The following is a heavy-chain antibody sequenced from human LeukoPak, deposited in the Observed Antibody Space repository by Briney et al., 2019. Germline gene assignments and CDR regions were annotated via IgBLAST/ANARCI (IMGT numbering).Heavy chain of an antibody. D-gene: IGHD3-9*01. CDR3: AHRDYDILTGYYKNNWFDP. Sequence: SGPTLVKPTQTLTLTCTFSGFSLSTSGVGVGWIRQPPGKALEWLALIYWDDDKRYSPSLKSRLTITKDTPKNQVVLTMTNMDPVDTATYYCAHRDYDILTGYYKNNWFDPWGQGTLVTVSS. CDR1: GFSLSTSGVG. J-gene: IGHJ5*02. CDR2: IYWDDDK. V-gene: IGHV2-5*02.